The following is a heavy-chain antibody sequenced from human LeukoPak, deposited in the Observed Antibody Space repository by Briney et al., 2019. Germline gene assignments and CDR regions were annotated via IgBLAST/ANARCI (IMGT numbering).Heavy chain of an antibody. V-gene: IGHV3-30*19. CDR2: ISYDGSNK. CDR3: ARESGYCTNGVCPGWFDP. CDR1: GFTFSSYD. J-gene: IGHJ5*02. D-gene: IGHD2-8*01. Sequence: GGSLRLSCAASGFTFSSYDMHWVRQAPGKGLEWVAVISYDGSNKYYADSVKGRFTISRDNSKNTLYLQMNSLRAEDTAVYYCARESGYCTNGVCPGWFDPWGQGTLVTVSS.